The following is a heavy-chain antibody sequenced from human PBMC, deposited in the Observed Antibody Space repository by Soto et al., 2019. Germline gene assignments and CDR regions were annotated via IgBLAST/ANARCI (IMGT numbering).Heavy chain of an antibody. J-gene: IGHJ6*02. V-gene: IGHV4-39*07. Sequence: PSETLSLTCTVSGGSISSSSYYWGWIRRPPGKGLEWIGSIYYSGGTYYNPSLKSRVTISVDTSKNQFSLKLSSVTAADTAVYYCAREGFGLYYYYGMAVCGQWTTVTVSS. CDR3: AREGFGLYYYYGMAV. CDR2: IYYSGGT. D-gene: IGHD3-10*01. CDR1: GGSISSSSYY.